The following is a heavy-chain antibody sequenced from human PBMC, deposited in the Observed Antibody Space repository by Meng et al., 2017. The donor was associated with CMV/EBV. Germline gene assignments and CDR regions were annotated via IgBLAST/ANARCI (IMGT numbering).Heavy chain of an antibody. CDR1: GYTFTSYY. V-gene: IGHV1-46*01. Sequence: ASVKVSCKASGYTFTSYYMHWVRQAPGQGLEWMGIINPSGGSTSYAQKFQGRVTMTRDTSTSTVYMELSSLRSDDTAVYYCASRILTGGFDPWGQGTLVTVSS. D-gene: IGHD7-27*01. J-gene: IGHJ5*02. CDR3: ASRILTGGFDP. CDR2: INPSGGST.